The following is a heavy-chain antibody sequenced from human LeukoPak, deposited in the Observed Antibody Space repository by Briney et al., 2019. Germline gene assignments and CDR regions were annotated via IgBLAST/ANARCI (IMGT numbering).Heavy chain of an antibody. CDR3: ANWGAGTKGLY. CDR1: GLSFSDHA. V-gene: IGHV3-23*01. D-gene: IGHD1-1*01. J-gene: IGHJ4*02. CDR2: ISGSSGNT. Sequence: PGGSLRLSCAASGLSFSDHAMGWVRQAPGKGLEWVSSISGSSGNTYYADSVKGRFSISRDNSKNTVFLQINRLRAEDTAIYYCANWGAGTKGLYWGQETLVTVSS.